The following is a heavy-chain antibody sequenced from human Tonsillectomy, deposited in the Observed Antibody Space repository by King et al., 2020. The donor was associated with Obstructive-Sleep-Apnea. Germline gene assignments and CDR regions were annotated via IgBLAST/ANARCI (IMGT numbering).Heavy chain of an antibody. D-gene: IGHD3-22*01. CDR2: ISFDGNNK. V-gene: IGHV3-30-3*01. CDR1: GFTFTNYT. Sequence: VQLVESGGGVVQPGRSLRLSCAASGFTFTNYTMHWVRQAPGKGLEWVAVISFDGNNKYYAASVKDRYTISRDNSKNTLYLQMNSLRAEDTAVYYCARVPYYYDSIGYDYWGQGTLVTVSS. J-gene: IGHJ4*02. CDR3: ARVPYYYDSIGYDY.